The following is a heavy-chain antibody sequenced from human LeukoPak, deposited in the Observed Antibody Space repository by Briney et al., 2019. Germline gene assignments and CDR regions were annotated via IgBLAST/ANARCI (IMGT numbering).Heavy chain of an antibody. J-gene: IGHJ3*02. CDR3: ARRNIAVAGTGAFDI. Sequence: PSETLSLTCTVSGGSISSYYWSWIRQPAGKGLEWIGRIYTSGSTNYNPSLKNRVTMSVDTSKNQFSLKLSSVTAADTAVYYCARRNIAVAGTGAFDIWGQGTMVTVSS. CDR1: GGSISSYY. CDR2: IYTSGST. D-gene: IGHD6-19*01. V-gene: IGHV4-4*07.